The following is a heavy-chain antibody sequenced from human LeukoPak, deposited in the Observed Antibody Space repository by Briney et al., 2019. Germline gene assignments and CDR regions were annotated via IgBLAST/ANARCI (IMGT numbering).Heavy chain of an antibody. CDR1: EFTFSSDW. CDR3: ARAARSSPYSPFDY. D-gene: IGHD6-19*01. Sequence: GGSLRLSCAASEFTFSSDWMGWVRQAPGKGLEWVANIKQDGSEKYYVDSVKGRFTISRANAKSSLFLQMNSLRAEDTAVYYCARAARSSPYSPFDYWGQGTLVTVSS. V-gene: IGHV3-7*01. CDR2: IKQDGSEK. J-gene: IGHJ4*02.